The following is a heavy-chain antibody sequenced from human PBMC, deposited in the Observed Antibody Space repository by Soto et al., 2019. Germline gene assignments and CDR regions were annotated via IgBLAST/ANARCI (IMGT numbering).Heavy chain of an antibody. CDR2: IFYTGAT. Sequence: QVQLQESGPGLVKPSQTLSLTCAVSGDSISSRSNYWNWIRRVPGKGLEFIGYIFYTGATYYNPSLRGRISMSVDTSKNQFSLTLRSVTAADTAIYYCAREGRHSGGMRESWFDPWGQGTQVTVSS. CDR1: GDSISSRSNY. V-gene: IGHV4-31*11. CDR3: AREGRHSGGMRESWFDP. J-gene: IGHJ5*02. D-gene: IGHD3-10*01.